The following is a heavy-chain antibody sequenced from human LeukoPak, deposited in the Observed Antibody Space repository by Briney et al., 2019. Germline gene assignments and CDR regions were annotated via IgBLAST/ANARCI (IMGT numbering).Heavy chain of an antibody. J-gene: IGHJ4*02. CDR2: IYTSGST. V-gene: IGHV4-4*07. CDR3: ARGTPVRYFDWLQTGWFDY. CDR1: GGSISSYY. D-gene: IGHD3-9*01. Sequence: PSETLSLTCTVSGGSISSYYWSWIRQPAGKGLEWIGRIYTSGSTYYNPSLKSRITISVDTSKNQFSLKLSSVTAADTAVYYCARGTPVRYFDWLQTGWFDYWGQGTLVTVSS.